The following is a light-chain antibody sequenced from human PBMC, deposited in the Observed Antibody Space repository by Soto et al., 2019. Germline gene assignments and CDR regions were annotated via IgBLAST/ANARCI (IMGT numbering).Light chain of an antibody. CDR2: EVS. CDR3: TSYTSISTLV. J-gene: IGLJ3*02. CDR1: SSDVGGYDF. V-gene: IGLV2-14*01. Sequence: QTVVTRPASVSGSPGQSVTISCTGTSSDVGGYDFVSWYQQHPDKAPRLMIYEVSDRPSGISTRFSGSKSGNTASLTISGLQPEDEADYYCTSYTSISTLVFGGGTKVTVL.